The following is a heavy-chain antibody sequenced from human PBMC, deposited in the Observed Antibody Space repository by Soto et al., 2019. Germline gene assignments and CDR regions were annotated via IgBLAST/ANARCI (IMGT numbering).Heavy chain of an antibody. J-gene: IGHJ6*02. Sequence: QVQLVQSGAEVKKPGSSVKVSCKVSGDTFKSYAFSWVRQAPGQGLEWMGRIIPLFGTADYPLRFQGRVTISADEYTSTAYMELSSLRSEDTAVYYCARDTDVVVVAATLNFYSYGLDVWGQGTTVTVSS. CDR2: IIPLFGTA. CDR3: ARDTDVVVVAATLNFYSYGLDV. D-gene: IGHD2-15*01. CDR1: GDTFKSYA. V-gene: IGHV1-69*18.